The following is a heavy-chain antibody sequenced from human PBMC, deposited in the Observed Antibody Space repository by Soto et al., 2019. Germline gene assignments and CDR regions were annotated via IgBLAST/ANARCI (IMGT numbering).Heavy chain of an antibody. D-gene: IGHD6-13*01. V-gene: IGHV3-30*03. CDR2: ISYDGSNK. J-gene: IGHJ6*02. CDR1: GFTFSSYG. CDR3: ARGRYSSSWPRGGGMDV. Sequence: QVQLVESGGGVVQPGRSLRLSCAASGFTFSSYGMHWVRQAPGKGLEWVAVISYDGSNKYYADSVKGRFTISRDNSKNTLDLQMNSLTAEDRAVYYCARGRYSSSWPRGGGMDVWGQGTTVTVSS.